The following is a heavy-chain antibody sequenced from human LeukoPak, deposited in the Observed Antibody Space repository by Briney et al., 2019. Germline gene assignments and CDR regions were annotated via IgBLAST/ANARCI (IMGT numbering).Heavy chain of an antibody. V-gene: IGHV3-48*04. J-gene: IGHJ3*02. CDR2: ISTDSLTI. D-gene: IGHD1-26*01. CDR1: GFTFSSYA. Sequence: GGSLRLSCAASGFTFSSYAMNWVRQAPGKGLEWISSISTDSLTIKYADFVSGQFTISRDNAEHLLFLQMNSLRAEDTAVYYCARKAQTGSHSGPFDIWGQGTLVTVSS. CDR3: ARKAQTGSHSGPFDI.